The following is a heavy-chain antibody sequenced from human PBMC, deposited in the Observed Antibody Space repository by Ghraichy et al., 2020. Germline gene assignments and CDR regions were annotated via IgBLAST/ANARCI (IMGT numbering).Heavy chain of an antibody. CDR1: GYTLTELS. D-gene: IGHD3-9*01. J-gene: IGHJ4*02. V-gene: IGHV1-24*01. CDR2: FDPEDGET. Sequence: ASVKVSCKVSGYTLTELSMHWVRQAPGKGLEWMGGFDPEDGETIYAQKFQGRVTMTEDTSTDTAYMELSSLRSEDTAVYYCATEDYDILTGYYKGQGYFDYWGQGTLVTVSS. CDR3: ATEDYDILTGYYKGQGYFDY.